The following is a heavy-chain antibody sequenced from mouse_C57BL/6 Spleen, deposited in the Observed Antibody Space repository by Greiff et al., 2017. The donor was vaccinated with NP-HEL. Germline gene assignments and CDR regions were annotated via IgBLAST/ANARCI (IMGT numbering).Heavy chain of an antibody. CDR2: IYPSDSET. D-gene: IGHD2-1*01. J-gene: IGHJ2*01. Sequence: VQLQQPGAELVRPGSSVKLSCKASGYTFTSYWMDWVKQRPGQGLEWIGNIYPSDSETHYNQKFKDKATLTVDKSSSTAYMQLSSLTSEDSAVYYCARERFYGNYVLLDYWGQGTTLTVSS. CDR3: ARERFYGNYVLLDY. CDR1: GYTFTSYW. V-gene: IGHV1-61*01.